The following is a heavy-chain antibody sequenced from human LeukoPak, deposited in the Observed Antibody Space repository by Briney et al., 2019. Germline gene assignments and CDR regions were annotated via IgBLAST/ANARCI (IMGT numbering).Heavy chain of an antibody. D-gene: IGHD3-16*02. CDR2: ISGSGGST. V-gene: IGHV3-23*01. Sequence: GGSLRLSCAASGFTFSSYAMSWVRQAPGKGLEWVSAISGSGGSTYYADSVKGRFTISRDNSKNTLYLQMNSLRAEDTAVYYCAKDLGGVWGSYRSNYFDYWGQGTLVTVSS. J-gene: IGHJ4*02. CDR1: GFTFSSYA. CDR3: AKDLGGVWGSYRSNYFDY.